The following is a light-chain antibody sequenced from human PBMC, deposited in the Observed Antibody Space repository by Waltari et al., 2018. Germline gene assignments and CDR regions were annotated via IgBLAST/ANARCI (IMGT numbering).Light chain of an antibody. J-gene: IGLJ2*01. CDR3: YSAADNNLGV. Sequence: SYELTQPSSVSVSPGPTARITCSGVVLAKKYARWFQQKPGQAPVLVIYKDSERPSGIPERFSGSSSGTTVTLTISGAQVEDEADYYCYSAADNNLGVFGGGTKLTVL. V-gene: IGLV3-27*01. CDR1: VLAKKY. CDR2: KDS.